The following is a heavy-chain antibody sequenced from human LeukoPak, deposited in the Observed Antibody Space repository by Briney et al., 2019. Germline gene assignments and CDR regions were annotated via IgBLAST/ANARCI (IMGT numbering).Heavy chain of an antibody. Sequence: SETLSLTCTVSGGSISSSSYYWGWIRQPPGKGLEWIGSIYYSGSTYYNPSLKSRVTISVDTFKNQFSLKLSSVTAADTAVYYCARVTWGAGDYFDYWGQGTLVTVSS. CDR3: ARVTWGAGDYFDY. V-gene: IGHV4-39*01. CDR1: GGSISSSSYY. J-gene: IGHJ4*02. D-gene: IGHD1-26*01. CDR2: IYYSGST.